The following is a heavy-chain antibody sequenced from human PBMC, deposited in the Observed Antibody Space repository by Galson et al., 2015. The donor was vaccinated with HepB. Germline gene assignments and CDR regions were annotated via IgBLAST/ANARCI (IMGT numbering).Heavy chain of an antibody. D-gene: IGHD6-13*01. CDR1: DFTFTNYA. Sequence: SLRLSCAASDFTFTNYAMHWVRQAPGKGLEWVAVMSYDGSNKYYADSVKGRFTISRDNSKNTLYLQMNSLRAEDTAVYYCARGGAAAGRQLHFFDYWGQGALVTASS. J-gene: IGHJ4*02. CDR2: MSYDGSNK. V-gene: IGHV3-30-3*01. CDR3: ARGGAAAGRQLHFFDY.